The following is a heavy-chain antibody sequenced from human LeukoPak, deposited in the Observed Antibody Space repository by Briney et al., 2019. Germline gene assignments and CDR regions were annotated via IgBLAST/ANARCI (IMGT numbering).Heavy chain of an antibody. Sequence: PGGSLRLSCAASGFTFSDYNMRWIRQAPGKGLEWVSSISRSGSTKYYADSVKGRFTISRDNSKNTLYLQMNSLRAEDTAVYYCAKDEDYGGNYYYYYMDVWGKGTMVTVSS. V-gene: IGHV3-11*04. J-gene: IGHJ6*03. CDR2: ISRSGSTK. D-gene: IGHD4-23*01. CDR1: GFTFSDYN. CDR3: AKDEDYGGNYYYYYMDV.